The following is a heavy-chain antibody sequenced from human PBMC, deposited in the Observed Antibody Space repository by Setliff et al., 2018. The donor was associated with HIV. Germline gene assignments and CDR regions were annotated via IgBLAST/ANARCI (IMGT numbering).Heavy chain of an antibody. V-gene: IGHV3-43*01. CDR3: AKVVRASSTSWDFYYYMDV. CDR2: ITWNGGNT. J-gene: IGHJ6*03. D-gene: IGHD2-2*01. CDR1: GFTFHDYT. Sequence: GGSLRLSCAASGFTFHDYTMHWVRQVPGKGLEWVSLITWNGGNTFYADSVKGRFTISRDNSKNSLYLQMNSLRSEDTALYYCAKVVRASSTSWDFYYYMDVWGKGTTVTSP.